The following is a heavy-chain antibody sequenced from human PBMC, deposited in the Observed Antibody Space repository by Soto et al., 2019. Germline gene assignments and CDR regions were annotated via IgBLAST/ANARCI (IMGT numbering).Heavy chain of an antibody. CDR1: GGSISSGDYY. V-gene: IGHV4-61*08. CDR3: ARDFAYFDS. Sequence: SETLSLTCTVSGGSISSGDYYWSWIRQPPGKGLEWIGYVYHTGRTSYNPSLKSRVSISMDTSKNQFSLNLDSVTAADTAVYFCARDFAYFDSWGQGTLVTVSS. CDR2: VYHTGRT. D-gene: IGHD3-3*01. J-gene: IGHJ4*02.